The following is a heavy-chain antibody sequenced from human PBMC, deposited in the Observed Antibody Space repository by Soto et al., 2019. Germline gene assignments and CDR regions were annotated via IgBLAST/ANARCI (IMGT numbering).Heavy chain of an antibody. Sequence: GGSLRLSCAASGFTFSSYGMHWVRQAPGKGLEWVAVIWYDGSNKYYADSVKGRFTISRDNSKNTLYLQMNSLRAEDTAVYYCARDLDYYSMDVWGQGTTVTVSS. J-gene: IGHJ6*02. V-gene: IGHV3-33*01. CDR2: IWYDGSNK. CDR1: GFTFSSYG. CDR3: ARDLDYYSMDV.